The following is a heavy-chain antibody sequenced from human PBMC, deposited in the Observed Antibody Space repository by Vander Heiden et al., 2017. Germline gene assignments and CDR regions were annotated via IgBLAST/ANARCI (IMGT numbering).Heavy chain of an antibody. J-gene: IGHJ4*02. D-gene: IGHD2-8*01. Sequence: VPRLESGEGLYRLGGPLRPSFQAFGSTFASFAMSWVRQAPGRGLEWVSGISGFGGSTYYTDSVKGRFTISRDNPQNTLYLQMNSLGVEDTAVYYCAKGYAMGTYYFDYWGQGVLVTVSS. CDR1: GSTFASFA. V-gene: IGHV3-23*01. CDR2: ISGFGGST. CDR3: AKGYAMGTYYFDY.